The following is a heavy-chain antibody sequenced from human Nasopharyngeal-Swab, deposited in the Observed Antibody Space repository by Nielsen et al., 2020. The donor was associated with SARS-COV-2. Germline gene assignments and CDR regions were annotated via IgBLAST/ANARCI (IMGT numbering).Heavy chain of an antibody. J-gene: IGHJ6*02. V-gene: IGHV3-53*01. D-gene: IGHD3-10*01. CDR2: IYSGGST. CDR1: GFTVSSNY. Sequence: GGSLRLSCAASGFTVSSNYMSWVRQAPGKELEWVSVIYSGGSTYYADSVKGRFTISRDNSKNTLYLQMNSLRAEDTAVYYCARDRGGVYYYYGMDVWGQGTTVTVSS. CDR3: ARDRGGVYYYYGMDV.